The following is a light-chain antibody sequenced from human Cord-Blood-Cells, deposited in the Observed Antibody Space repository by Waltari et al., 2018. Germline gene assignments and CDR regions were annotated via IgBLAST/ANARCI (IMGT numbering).Light chain of an antibody. V-gene: IGKV1-5*01. J-gene: IGKJ2*01. CDR2: DAS. CDR3: HQYNSYSYT. CDR1: KSISSG. Sequence: DIQMTQSPSTLSASVGDRVTITCRASKSISSGLAWYQQKPGKAPNLLIYDASSLESGVPSRFSGSGSGTEFTLTISSLQPDDFATYYCHQYNSYSYTFGQGTKLEIK.